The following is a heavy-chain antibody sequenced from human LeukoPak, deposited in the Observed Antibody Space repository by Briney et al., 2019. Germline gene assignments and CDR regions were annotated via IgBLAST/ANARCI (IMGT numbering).Heavy chain of an antibody. J-gene: IGHJ4*02. CDR1: GFTFSSYG. CDR3: AKASGQAGYCSSTSCHYTFDY. D-gene: IGHD2-2*01. Sequence: PGGSLRLSCAASGFTFSSYGMHWVRQAPGKGLEWVAFIRYDGGDKYYADSVKGRFTVSRDNSKNTLYLQMNSLRAEDTTVYYCAKASGQAGYCSSTSCHYTFDYWGQGTLVTVSS. V-gene: IGHV3-30*02. CDR2: IRYDGGDK.